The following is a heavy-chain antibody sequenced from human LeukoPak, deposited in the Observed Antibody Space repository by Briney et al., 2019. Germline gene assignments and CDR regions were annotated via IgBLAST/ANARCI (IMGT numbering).Heavy chain of an antibody. D-gene: IGHD6-19*01. CDR3: AKMGSGWGNLDY. V-gene: IGHV1-2*02. Sequence: ASVKVSCKTSGYTFIGYYIHWVRQAPGQGLEWMGWVNPSSGDTNYAQQFQGRLTLTRDTSISTAYMEMSRLTSDDTAVYYCAKMGSGWGNLDYWGQGTLVTVSS. J-gene: IGHJ4*02. CDR2: VNPSSGDT. CDR1: GYTFIGYY.